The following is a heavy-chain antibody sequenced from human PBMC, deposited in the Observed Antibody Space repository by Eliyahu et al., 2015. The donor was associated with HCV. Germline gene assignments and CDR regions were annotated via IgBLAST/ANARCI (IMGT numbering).Heavy chain of an antibody. J-gene: IGHJ4*02. CDR2: INPNGGGT. V-gene: IGHV1-46*01. Sequence: QVQLVQSGAEVKKPGASVKVSCKASGYSFTSNYMHWVRQAPGQGLEWMGIINPNGGGTSYAQKFQGRVTMTRDTSTSTVYMEVTSLTSEDTAVYYCARLTSGSSWPSSLHIDYWGQGTLVTVSS. CDR1: GYSFTSNY. CDR3: ARLTSGSSWPSSLHIDY. D-gene: IGHD6-13*01.